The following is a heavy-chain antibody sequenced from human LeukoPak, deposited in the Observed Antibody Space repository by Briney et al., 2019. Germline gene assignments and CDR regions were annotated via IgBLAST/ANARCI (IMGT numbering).Heavy chain of an antibody. D-gene: IGHD3-22*01. Sequence: PGGSLRLSCAASGFTVSSNYMSWVRQAPGKGLEWVSVIYSGGSTYYADSVKGRFTIPRDNSKNTLYLQMNSLRAEDTAVYYCAKWAGVYDYDSSGYLSGFDYWGQGTLVTVSS. V-gene: IGHV3-53*05. J-gene: IGHJ4*02. CDR2: IYSGGST. CDR1: GFTVSSNY. CDR3: AKWAGVYDYDSSGYLSGFDY.